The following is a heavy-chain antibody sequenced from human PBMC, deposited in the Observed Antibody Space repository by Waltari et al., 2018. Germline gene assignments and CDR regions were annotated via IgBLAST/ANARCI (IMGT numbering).Heavy chain of an antibody. CDR3: AREEYSSSWYRLDAFDI. CDR1: GGSISSSSYY. Sequence: QLQLQESGPGLVKPSETLSLTCTVSGGSISSSSYYWGWIRQPPGKGLEWIGSIYYSGSTYYNPSLKSRVTISVDTSKNQFSLKLSSVTAADTAVYYCAREEYSSSWYRLDAFDIWGQGTMVTVSS. CDR2: IYYSGST. V-gene: IGHV4-39*07. J-gene: IGHJ3*02. D-gene: IGHD6-13*01.